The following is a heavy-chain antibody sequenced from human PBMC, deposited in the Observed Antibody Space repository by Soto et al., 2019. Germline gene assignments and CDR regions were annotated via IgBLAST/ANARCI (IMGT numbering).Heavy chain of an antibody. CDR1: GGSISSGGYS. CDR3: AKGPYSGHDSYWGWFDT. J-gene: IGHJ5*02. D-gene: IGHD5-12*01. V-gene: IGHV4-30-2*01. CDR2: IYHSGST. Sequence: SETLSLTCPVSGGSISSGGYSWSWIRQPPGKGLEWIGYIYHSGSTYYNPSLKSRVTISVDRSKNQFSLKLSSVTAADTAVYYCAKGPYSGHDSYWGWFDTWGQGTLVTVSS.